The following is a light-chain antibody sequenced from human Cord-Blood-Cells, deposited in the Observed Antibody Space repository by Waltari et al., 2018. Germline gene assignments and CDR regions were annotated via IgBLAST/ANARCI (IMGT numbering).Light chain of an antibody. J-gene: IGLJ3*02. CDR1: SSNIGRNY. V-gene: IGLV1-47*01. CDR3: AAWDDSLSGWV. CDR2: RNN. Sequence: QSVLTQPPSASATPAQRVTISCSGSSSNIGRNYVYWYQQLPGTAPKLLIYRNNQRPSGVPDRFSGSKSGTSASLAISGLRSEDEADYYCAAWDDSLSGWVFGGGTKLTVL.